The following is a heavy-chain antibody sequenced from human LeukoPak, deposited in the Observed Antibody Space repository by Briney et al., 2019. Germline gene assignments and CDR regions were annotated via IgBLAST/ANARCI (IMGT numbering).Heavy chain of an antibody. D-gene: IGHD6-13*01. J-gene: IGHJ4*02. CDR2: ISSSSSYI. Sequence: GGSLRLSCAASGFTFSSYSMNWVRQAPGKGLEWFSSISSSSSYIYYADSVKGRFTISRDNAKNSLYLQMNSLRAEDTAVYYCAREGYSSPSLDYWGQGTLVTVSS. CDR1: GFTFSSYS. V-gene: IGHV3-21*01. CDR3: AREGYSSPSLDY.